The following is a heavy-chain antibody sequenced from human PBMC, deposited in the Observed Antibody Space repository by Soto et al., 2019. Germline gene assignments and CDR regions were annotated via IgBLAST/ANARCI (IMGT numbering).Heavy chain of an antibody. CDR1: GYTFPSYG. D-gene: IGHD5-18*01. Sequence: QVQLVQSGAEVKKPGASVKVSCKASGYTFPSYGISWVRQAPGQGLEWMGWISTENGKANSTQKLQGRVTMTTDTSTSTAYMELRSLRSDDTALYYCARRVDTVMFPWGQGTLVTVSS. CDR3: ARRVDTVMFP. J-gene: IGHJ5*02. CDR2: ISTENGKA. V-gene: IGHV1-18*01.